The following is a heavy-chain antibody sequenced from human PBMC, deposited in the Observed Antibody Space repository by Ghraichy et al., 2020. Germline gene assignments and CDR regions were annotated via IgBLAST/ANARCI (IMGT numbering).Heavy chain of an antibody. CDR1: GFTFRSYG. V-gene: IGHV3-30*18. J-gene: IGHJ4*02. D-gene: IGHD4-17*01. CDR2: ISFDGSNK. Sequence: GGSLRLSCAASGFTFRSYGMHWVRQAPGKGLEWVALISFDGSNKYYADSVQGRFTISRDNSKNTLYLQMNSLRPEDTAVYYCAKARWPTMTTSCFAYWGQGTLVSVSS. CDR3: AKARWPTMTTSCFAY.